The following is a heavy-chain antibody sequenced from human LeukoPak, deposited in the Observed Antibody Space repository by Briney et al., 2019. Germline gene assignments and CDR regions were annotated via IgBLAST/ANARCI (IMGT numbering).Heavy chain of an antibody. J-gene: IGHJ5*02. CDR3: ARGRPDGSGSYYKFDP. Sequence: MPSETLSLTCTVSGGSISSSSYYWGWIRQPPGKGLEWIGSIYYSGSTYYNPSLKSRVTISVDTSKNQFSLKLSSVTAADTAVYYCARGRPDGSGSYYKFDPWGQGTLVTVSS. D-gene: IGHD3-10*01. CDR1: GGSISSSSYY. V-gene: IGHV4-39*01. CDR2: IYYSGST.